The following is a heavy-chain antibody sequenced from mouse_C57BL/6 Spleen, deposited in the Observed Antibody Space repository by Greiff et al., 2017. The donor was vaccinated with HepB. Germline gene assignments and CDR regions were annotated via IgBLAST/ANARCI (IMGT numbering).Heavy chain of an antibody. CDR1: GFTFSSYG. CDR2: ISSGGSYT. V-gene: IGHV5-6*01. Sequence: VQLKESGGDLVKPGGSLKLSCAASGFTFSSYGMSWVRQTPDKRLEWVATISSGGSYTYYPDSVKGRFTISRDNAKNTLYLQMSSLKSEDTAMYYCARDGYYAMDYWGQGTSVTVSS. CDR3: ARDGYYAMDY. J-gene: IGHJ4*01.